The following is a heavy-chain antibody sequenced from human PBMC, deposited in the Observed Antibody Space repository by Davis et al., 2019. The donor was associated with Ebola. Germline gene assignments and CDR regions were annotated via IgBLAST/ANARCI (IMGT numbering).Heavy chain of an antibody. D-gene: IGHD6-25*01. J-gene: IGHJ3*02. V-gene: IGHV4-39*07. CDR3: ARWYQRPGIFDI. Sequence: PSETLSLTCTSAGFINNKSYYFGWRRQPPGKGLEWIGSIYYDGTTYYNPSLKSRVTMSIDTSKNQFSLKLKSMTTADTAIYYCARWYQRPGIFDIWGQGTMITVSS. CDR1: AGFINNKSYY. CDR2: IYYDGTT.